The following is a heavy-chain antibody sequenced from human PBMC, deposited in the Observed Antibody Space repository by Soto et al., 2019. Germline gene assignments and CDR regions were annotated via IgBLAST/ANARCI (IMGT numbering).Heavy chain of an antibody. CDR3: ARWRYSGYDSLDY. CDR1: EGSSIGLSCH. CDR2: IYYSGST. J-gene: IGHJ4*02. D-gene: IGHD5-12*01. V-gene: IGHV4-39*01. Sequence: LVLQPLPRSVVEGSSIGLSCHRGCKSKPPGKGLEWIGSIYYSGSTNYNPSLKSRVTISVDTSKNQFSLKLSSVTAADTAVYYCARWRYSGYDSLDYWGEGTLGTVYS.